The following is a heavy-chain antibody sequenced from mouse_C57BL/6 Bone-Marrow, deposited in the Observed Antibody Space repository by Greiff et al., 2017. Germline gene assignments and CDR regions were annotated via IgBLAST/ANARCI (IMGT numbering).Heavy chain of an antibody. CDR3: TGLTGLLGY. J-gene: IGHJ2*01. Sequence: EVKLVESGGGLVQPGGSMKLSCVASGFTFSNYWMNWVRQSPEKGLEWVAQIRLKSDNYATHYAESVKGRFTISRDDSKSSVYLQMNNLRAEDTGIYYCTGLTGLLGYWGQGTTLTVYS. V-gene: IGHV6-3*01. CDR2: IRLKSDNYAT. D-gene: IGHD4-1*01. CDR1: GFTFSNYW.